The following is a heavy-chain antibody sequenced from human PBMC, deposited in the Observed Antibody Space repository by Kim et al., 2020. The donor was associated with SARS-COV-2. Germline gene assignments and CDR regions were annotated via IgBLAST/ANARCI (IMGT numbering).Heavy chain of an antibody. CDR1: GGPFSGYF. CDR3: ARAFRDSGGYPNAFDF. Sequence: SETLSLTCAVSGGPFSGYFWNWIRQSPGEGLEWIGEISHSGSPNYNPSLRSRVTMSVDRSKNHFYLKLNSLTATDTAVYYCARAFRDSGGYPNAFDFWGQGTMVTVSS. D-gene: IGHD2-15*01. J-gene: IGHJ3*01. V-gene: IGHV4-34*01. CDR2: ISHSGSP.